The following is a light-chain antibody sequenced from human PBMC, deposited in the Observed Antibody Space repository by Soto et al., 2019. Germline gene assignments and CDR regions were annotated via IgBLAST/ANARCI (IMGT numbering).Light chain of an antibody. CDR2: DAF. V-gene: IGKV3-11*01. CDR3: QQRGNWPQT. Sequence: EIVLTQSPATLSLSPGERATLSCRASPSVRSYLAWYQQKPGQTPRLLIYDAFNRATGIPARFSGSGSGTDFTLTSSILEPEDFAVYYCQQRGNWPQTFGPGTKVDI. CDR1: PSVRSY. J-gene: IGKJ3*01.